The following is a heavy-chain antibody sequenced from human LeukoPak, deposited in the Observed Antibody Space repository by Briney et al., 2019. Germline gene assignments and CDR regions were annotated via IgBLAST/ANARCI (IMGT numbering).Heavy chain of an antibody. J-gene: IGHJ4*02. CDR2: E. D-gene: IGHD1-26*01. CDR3: ARGTSSPGYFDL. V-gene: IGHV3-30*09. Sequence: EYFADSVKGRFAISRDNSQKKLYLQMNNLRPEDTALYYCARGTSSPGYFDLWGQGTQVTVSS.